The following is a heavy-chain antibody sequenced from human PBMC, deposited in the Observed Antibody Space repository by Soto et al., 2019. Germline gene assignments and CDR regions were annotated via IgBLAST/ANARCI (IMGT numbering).Heavy chain of an antibody. J-gene: IGHJ4*02. CDR1: GGSIDSGGYY. D-gene: IGHD4-17*01. V-gene: IGHV4-31*03. Sequence: PSETLSLTCTVSGGSIDSGGYYWTWIRQFPGKGLEWIGYIYYSGSTYYNPSLRDRLTLSVDTSKNQFSLRLRSVTASDTAVYYCARDLVRDYGGGYWGQGALVTV. CDR2: IYYSGST. CDR3: ARDLVRDYGGGY.